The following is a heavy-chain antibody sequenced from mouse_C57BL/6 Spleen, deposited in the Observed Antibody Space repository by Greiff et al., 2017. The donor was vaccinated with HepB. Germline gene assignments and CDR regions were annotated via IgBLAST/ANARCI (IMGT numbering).Heavy chain of an antibody. D-gene: IGHD4-1*02. CDR3: ATTGPPFAY. J-gene: IGHJ3*01. Sequence: EVHLVESGGGLVKPGGSLKLSCAASGFTFSDYGMHWVRQAPEKGLEWVAYISSGSSTIYYADTVKGRFTISRDNAKNTLFLQMTSLRSEDTAMYYCATTGPPFAYWGQGTLVTVSA. V-gene: IGHV5-17*01. CDR1: GFTFSDYG. CDR2: ISSGSSTI.